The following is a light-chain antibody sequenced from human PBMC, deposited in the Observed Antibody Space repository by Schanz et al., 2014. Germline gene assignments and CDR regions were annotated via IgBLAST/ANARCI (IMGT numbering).Light chain of an antibody. Sequence: QSALTQPASVSGSPGQSITISCTGTSSDVGGYNYVSWYQQYPGKAPKVMIFDVSIRPSGISDRFSGSRSANTASLTISGLQAEDEATYYCCSYSHSRTFVLFGGGTKLTVL. CDR2: DVS. CDR1: SSDVGGYNY. J-gene: IGLJ2*01. V-gene: IGLV2-14*01. CDR3: CSYSHSRTFVL.